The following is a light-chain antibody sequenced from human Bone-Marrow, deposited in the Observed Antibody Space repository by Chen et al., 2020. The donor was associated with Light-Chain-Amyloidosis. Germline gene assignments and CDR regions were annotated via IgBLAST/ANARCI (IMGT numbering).Light chain of an antibody. V-gene: IGKV3-20*01. CDR1: QTISSNY. Sequence: EIVLTQSPGTLSLSPGEGANLSCRASQTISSNYLTWYQQKFGQAPRLLIYGSSSRATGIPDRFTGGGSGTDFTLTINRLEPEDVAMYYCQQYGTSPLTFGGGTKVEIK. J-gene: IGKJ4*01. CDR3: QQYGTSPLT. CDR2: GSS.